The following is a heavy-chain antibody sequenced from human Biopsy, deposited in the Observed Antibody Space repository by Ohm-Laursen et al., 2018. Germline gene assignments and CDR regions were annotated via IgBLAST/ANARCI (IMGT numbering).Heavy chain of an antibody. CDR3: ASRLYGPNPIDY. CDR1: SGSFSSNY. J-gene: IGHJ4*02. D-gene: IGHD2-8*01. Sequence: SDTLSLTCAVYSGSFSSNYWTWIRQPPGKGLEWIGEITHSGYTNYNPSLKSRVTVSVDTSKNQFSLKLSSATAADTAVYYCASRLYGPNPIDYWGQGTLVTVSS. V-gene: IGHV4-34*01. CDR2: ITHSGYT.